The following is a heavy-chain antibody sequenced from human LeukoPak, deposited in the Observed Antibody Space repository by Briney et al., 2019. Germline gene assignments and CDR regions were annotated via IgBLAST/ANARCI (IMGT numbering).Heavy chain of an antibody. Sequence: ASVKVSCKAFGYTFTGYYMHWVRQAPGQGLEWMGWINPNSGGTNYAQKFQGRVTMTRDTSISTAYMELSRLRSDDTAVYYCARGRAARPRRHGSNWFDPWGQGTLVTVSS. CDR2: INPNSGGT. CDR3: ARGRAARPRRHGSNWFDP. D-gene: IGHD6-6*01. V-gene: IGHV1-2*02. CDR1: GYTFTGYY. J-gene: IGHJ5*02.